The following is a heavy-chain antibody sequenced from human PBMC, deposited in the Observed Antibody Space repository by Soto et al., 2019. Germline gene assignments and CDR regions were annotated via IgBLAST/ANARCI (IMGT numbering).Heavy chain of an antibody. J-gene: IGHJ6*02. CDR3: ARLPSAVAGLSYYYYGMDV. D-gene: IGHD6-19*01. Sequence: SETLSLTCTVSGGSISSYYWSWIRQPPGKGLEWIGYIYYSGSTNYNPSLKSRVTISVDTSKNQFPLKLSSVTAADTAVYYCARLPSAVAGLSYYYYGMDVWGQGTTVTVSS. V-gene: IGHV4-59*08. CDR1: GGSISSYY. CDR2: IYYSGST.